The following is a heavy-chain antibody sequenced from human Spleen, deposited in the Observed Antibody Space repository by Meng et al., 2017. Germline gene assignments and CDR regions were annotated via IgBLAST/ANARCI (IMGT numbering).Heavy chain of an antibody. CDR3: AKDTVTAYRSPPGFQH. V-gene: IGHV3-23*01. Sequence: GESLKISCAASGFTFSSYEMSWVRQAPGKGLEWVSAISGSGGSTYYADSVKGRFTISRDNSKNTLYLQMNSLRAEDTAVYYCAKDTVTAYRSPPGFQHWGQGTLVTVSS. CDR2: ISGSGGST. D-gene: IGHD2-21*02. CDR1: GFTFSSYE. J-gene: IGHJ1*01.